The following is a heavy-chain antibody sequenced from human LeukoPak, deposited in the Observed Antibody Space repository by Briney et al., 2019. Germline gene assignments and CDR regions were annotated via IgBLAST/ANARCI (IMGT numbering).Heavy chain of an antibody. D-gene: IGHD1-26*01. CDR2: IWYDGSDK. CDR1: GFTFSSYG. V-gene: IGHV3-33*01. Sequence: GGSLRLSCAASGFTFSSYGMHWVRQAPGKGLEWVAVIWYDGSDKYYADSVKGRFTISRDNSKNTLYLQMNSLRAEDTAVYYCARAVGATPFDYWGQGTLVTVSS. CDR3: ARAVGATPFDY. J-gene: IGHJ4*02.